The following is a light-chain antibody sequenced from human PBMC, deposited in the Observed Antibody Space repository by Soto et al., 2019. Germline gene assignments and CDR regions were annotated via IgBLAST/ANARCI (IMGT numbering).Light chain of an antibody. CDR3: QQRSNWPPIP. CDR2: DAS. CDR1: QSVSSS. J-gene: IGKJ5*01. V-gene: IGKV3-11*01. Sequence: EVVLTKSATTLSLSPGERATLSCRASQSVSSSLSWYQQRPGQAPRLLIYDASNRATGIPARFSGSGSGTDFTLTISSLEPEDAALYYCQQRSNWPPIPFGQGTRLQIK.